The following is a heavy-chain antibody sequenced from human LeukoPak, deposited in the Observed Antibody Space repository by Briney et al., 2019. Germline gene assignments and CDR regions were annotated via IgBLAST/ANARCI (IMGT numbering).Heavy chain of an antibody. J-gene: IGHJ5*02. Sequence: PGGSLRLSCAASGFTFSSYAMSWVRQAPGKGLEWVSAISGSGGSTYYADSVKGRFTISRDNSKNTLYLQMNSLRAEDTAVYYCAKSSGRIAAAYNWFDPWGQGTLVTVSS. CDR2: ISGSGGST. CDR3: AKSSGRIAAAYNWFDP. CDR1: GFTFSSYA. D-gene: IGHD6-13*01. V-gene: IGHV3-23*01.